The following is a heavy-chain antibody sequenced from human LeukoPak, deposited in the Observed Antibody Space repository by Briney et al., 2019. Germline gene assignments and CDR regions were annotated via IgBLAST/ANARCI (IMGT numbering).Heavy chain of an antibody. V-gene: IGHV4-39*07. CDR1: GGSISSSSYF. CDR2: IYYSGST. D-gene: IGHD1-26*01. CDR3: ARELAATRDFDY. J-gene: IGHJ4*02. Sequence: PSETLSLTCTVSGGSISSSSYFWGWIRQPPGKGLEWIGSIYYSGSTYYNPSLKSRVTISVDTSKNQFSLKPSSVTAADTAVYYCARELAATRDFDYWGQGTLVTVSS.